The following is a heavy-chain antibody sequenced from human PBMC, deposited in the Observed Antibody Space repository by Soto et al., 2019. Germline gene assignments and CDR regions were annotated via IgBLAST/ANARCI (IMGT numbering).Heavy chain of an antibody. V-gene: IGHV1-3*01. CDR2: INADKGDT. CDR1: GYSFTDFA. J-gene: IGHJ5*02. CDR3: AREGSTIFGPNWFDP. Sequence: ASVKVSCKASGYSFTDFAMHWVRLASGQRLEWMGWINADKGDTKYSPKFQGRVTITRDTSATTVYMELRSLRSEDTAVYYCAREGSTIFGPNWFDPWGQGTLVTVSS. D-gene: IGHD3-3*01.